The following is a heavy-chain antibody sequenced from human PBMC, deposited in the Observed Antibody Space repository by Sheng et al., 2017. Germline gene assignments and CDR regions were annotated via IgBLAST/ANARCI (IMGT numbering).Heavy chain of an antibody. CDR3: ARHAPDYSDNSGYYDY. CDR1: GFTVSSNY. CDR2: IYSGGFT. Sequence: EVKLVESGGDLVQPGGSLRLSCAASGFTVSSNYMSWVRQAPGKGLEWVSVIYSGGFTSFADSVRGRFTISRDNSKNTLYLQMDSLKDEDTAVYYCARHAPDYSDNSGYYDYWGQGTLVTVSS. D-gene: IGHD3-22*01. J-gene: IGHJ4*02. V-gene: IGHV3-66*04.